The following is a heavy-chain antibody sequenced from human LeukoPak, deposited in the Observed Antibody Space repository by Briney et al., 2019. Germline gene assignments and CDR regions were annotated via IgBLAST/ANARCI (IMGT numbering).Heavy chain of an antibody. J-gene: IGHJ4*02. V-gene: IGHV3-7*03. CDR3: AKRNSTGWYYFDY. CDR2: IKQDGSEK. CDR1: GFTFSSFW. D-gene: IGHD6-19*01. Sequence: GGSLRLSCAASGFTFSSFWMSWVRQAPGKGLAWVANIKQDGSEKYFVDSVKGRFTISRDNAKNSLYLRISSLRAEDTAVYYCAKRNSTGWYYFDYWGQGVLVTVSS.